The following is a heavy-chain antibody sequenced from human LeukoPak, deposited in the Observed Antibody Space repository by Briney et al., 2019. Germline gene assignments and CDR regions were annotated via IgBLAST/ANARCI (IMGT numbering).Heavy chain of an antibody. CDR1: GGSISSGGYY. Sequence: SQTLSLTCTVSGGSISSGGYYWSWIRQPPGKGLEWIGYIYYSGSTYYNPSLKSRVSISVDTSKIQFSLKLSSVTAADTAVYYCARGLTLYYYALDVWGQGTTVTVSS. CDR3: ARGLTLYYYALDV. V-gene: IGHV4-31*03. J-gene: IGHJ6*02. D-gene: IGHD1-20*01. CDR2: IYYSGST.